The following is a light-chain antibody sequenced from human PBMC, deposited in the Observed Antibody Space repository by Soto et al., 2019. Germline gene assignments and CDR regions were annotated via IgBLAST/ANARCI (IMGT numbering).Light chain of an antibody. V-gene: IGKV1-39*01. CDR2: AAX. Sequence: DIQMAKSLSSRCASIGEIXTITCRTSHAVSKYLNCFQQKXGXXTKLXXXAAXSLQSGVPSRFSGSGSGTDFTLTITNVQPEDVAIYYCKQIYSTPIRTFGEGTRLDI. CDR1: HAVSKY. CDR3: KQIYSTPIRT. J-gene: IGKJ5*01.